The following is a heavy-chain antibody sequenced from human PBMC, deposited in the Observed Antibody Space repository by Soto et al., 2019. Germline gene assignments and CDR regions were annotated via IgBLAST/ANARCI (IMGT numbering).Heavy chain of an antibody. CDR1: GFTFSSYA. Sequence: GGSLRLSCAASGFTFSSYAMSWVRQAPGKGLEWVSAISGSGGSTYYADSVKGRFTISRDNSKNTLYLQMNSLRAEDTAVYYCPPWGGDTVYFGGMDVWGQGTTVTVSS. J-gene: IGHJ6*02. V-gene: IGHV3-23*01. CDR3: PPWGGDTVYFGGMDV. CDR2: ISGSGGST. D-gene: IGHD5-18*01.